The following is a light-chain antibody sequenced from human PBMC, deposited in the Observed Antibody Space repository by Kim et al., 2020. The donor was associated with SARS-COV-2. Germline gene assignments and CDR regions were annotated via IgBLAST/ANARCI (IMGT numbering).Light chain of an antibody. V-gene: IGKV3-20*01. J-gene: IGKJ5*01. CDR3: QQYGTSPPIP. Sequence: EIVLTQSPGTLSLSPGERATLSCRASQSVSSSYLAWYQQKPGQAPRLLIYGASSRATGIPDRFSGSGSGTDFTLTISRLEPEDFAVYYCQQYGTSPPIPFGQGTRLDIK. CDR1: QSVSSSY. CDR2: GAS.